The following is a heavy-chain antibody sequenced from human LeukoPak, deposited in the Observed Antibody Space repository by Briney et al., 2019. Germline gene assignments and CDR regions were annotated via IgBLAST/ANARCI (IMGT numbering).Heavy chain of an antibody. V-gene: IGHV1-18*01. D-gene: IGHD1-26*01. CDR1: GYTFTTYV. Sequence: GASVKVSCKASGYTFTTYVISWVRQAPGQGLEWMGRISPHNGNTNYAQKFQGRVTMTTDTSTTTAFMELRSLRSDDTAVYYCAREEVVVGASDYFFFDYWGQGTLVTVSS. J-gene: IGHJ4*02. CDR3: AREEVVVGASDYFFFDY. CDR2: ISPHNGNT.